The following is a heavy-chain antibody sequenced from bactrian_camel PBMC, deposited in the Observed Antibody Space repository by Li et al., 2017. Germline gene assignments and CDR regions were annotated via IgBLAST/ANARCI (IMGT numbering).Heavy chain of an antibody. CDR1: GYQWSDNS. V-gene: IGHV3S1*01. CDR3: AADRSPRACTYCIGVDCSRLGY. J-gene: IGHJ6*01. D-gene: IGHD1*01. Sequence: QLVESGGGSVPPGGSLRLSCTASGYQWSDNSMYWFRQAPGKGLEWVSSIRTGGGLTYYADSVKGRFTISRDNAKNTLYLEMNNLKPEDTAMYYCAADRSPRACTYCIGVDCSRLGYWGQGTQVTVS. CDR2: IRTGGGLT.